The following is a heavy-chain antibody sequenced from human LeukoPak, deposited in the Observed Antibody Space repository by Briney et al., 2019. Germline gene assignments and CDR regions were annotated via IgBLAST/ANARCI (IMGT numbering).Heavy chain of an antibody. D-gene: IGHD6-19*01. CDR2: IYTSGST. CDR3: ARHSSGWLFDY. Sequence: SETLSLTCTVSGGSISSGSYYWSWIRQHAGKGLEWIGRIYTSGSTNYNPSLKSRVTISVDTSKNQFSLKLSSVTAADTAVYYCARHSSGWLFDYWGQGTLVTVSS. J-gene: IGHJ4*02. CDR1: GGSISSGSYY. V-gene: IGHV4-61*02.